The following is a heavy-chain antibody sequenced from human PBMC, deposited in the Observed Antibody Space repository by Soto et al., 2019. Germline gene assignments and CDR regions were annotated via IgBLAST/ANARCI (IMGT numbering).Heavy chain of an antibody. Sequence: QVQLVESGGGVVQPGRSLRLSCTASGFTFSSYGMHWVRQAPGKGLEWVAVMWFDGSNEYYADSVKGRLTISRDYSRNTLYLQMNILRAEDTAVYYCARALLPAAIGYYYMDVWGKGTTVTVAS. D-gene: IGHD2-2*02. J-gene: IGHJ6*03. CDR3: ARALLPAAIGYYYMDV. CDR2: MWFDGSNE. V-gene: IGHV3-33*01. CDR1: GFTFSSYG.